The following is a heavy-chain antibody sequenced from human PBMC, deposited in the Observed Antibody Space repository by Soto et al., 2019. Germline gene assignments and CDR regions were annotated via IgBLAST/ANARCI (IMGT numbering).Heavy chain of an antibody. CDR3: ARDYSMIVVVPGY. CDR1: GFTFSSYG. D-gene: IGHD3-22*01. Sequence: PGGSLRLSCAASGFTFSSYGMHWVRQAPGKGLGWVAVIWYDGSNKYYADSVKGRFTISRDNSNNTLYLQMNSLRAEDTAVYYCARDYSMIVVVPGYWGQGTLVTVSS. V-gene: IGHV3-33*01. CDR2: IWYDGSNK. J-gene: IGHJ4*02.